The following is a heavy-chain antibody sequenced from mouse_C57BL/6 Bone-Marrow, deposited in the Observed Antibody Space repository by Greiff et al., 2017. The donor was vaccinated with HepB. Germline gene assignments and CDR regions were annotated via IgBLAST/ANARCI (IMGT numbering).Heavy chain of an antibody. D-gene: IGHD4-1*01. CDR1: GYTFTSYW. CDR2: IDPNSGGT. Sequence: QVQLQQPGAELVKPGASVKLSCKASGYTFTSYWMHWVKQRPGRGLEWIGRIDPNSGGTKYNEKFKSKATLTVDKPTSTAYMHLSSLTSEDSAVYYCARSPELTFDYWGQGTTLTVSS. J-gene: IGHJ2*01. CDR3: ARSPELTFDY. V-gene: IGHV1-72*01.